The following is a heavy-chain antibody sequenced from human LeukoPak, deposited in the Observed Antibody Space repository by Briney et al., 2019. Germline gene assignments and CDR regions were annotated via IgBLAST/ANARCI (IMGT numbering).Heavy chain of an antibody. J-gene: IGHJ4*02. CDR2: INPNSGGT. Sequence: ASVKVSCKASGYTFTGYYMHWVRQALGQGLEWMGWINPNSGGTNYAQKFQGRVTMTRDTSISTAYMELSRLRSGDTAVYYCAREGSSSSYFDYWGQGTLVTVSS. D-gene: IGHD6-6*01. CDR3: AREGSSSSYFDY. V-gene: IGHV1-2*02. CDR1: GYTFTGYY.